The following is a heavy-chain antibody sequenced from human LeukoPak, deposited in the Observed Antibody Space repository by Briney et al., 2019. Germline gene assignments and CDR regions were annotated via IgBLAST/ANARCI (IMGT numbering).Heavy chain of an antibody. D-gene: IGHD2-15*01. CDR1: GGTFSSYA. V-gene: IGHV1-69*06. Sequence: SVTVTCKASGGTFSSYAISWVRQAPGQGLEWMGRIIPIFGTTNYAQKFQGRATITADKSTSTAYMDLSSLRSEDTAVYYCARGPDCGGGSCYPYFDNWGQGTLVTVSS. CDR3: ARGPDCGGGSCYPYFDN. CDR2: IIPIFGTT. J-gene: IGHJ4*02.